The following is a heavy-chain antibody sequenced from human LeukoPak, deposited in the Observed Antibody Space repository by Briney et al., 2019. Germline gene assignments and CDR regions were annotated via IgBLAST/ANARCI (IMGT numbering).Heavy chain of an antibody. V-gene: IGHV4-59*01. J-gene: IGHJ4*02. D-gene: IGHD4-17*01. CDR3: ARDDYGDFHFDY. CDR2: IYYSGST. CDR1: GGSISSYY. Sequence: SETLSLTCTVSGGSISSYYWSWIRQPPGKGLEWIGYIYYSGSTDYNPSLKSRVTISADTSKNQFSLKLSSVNAADTAVYYCARDDYGDFHFDYWGQGTLVTVSS.